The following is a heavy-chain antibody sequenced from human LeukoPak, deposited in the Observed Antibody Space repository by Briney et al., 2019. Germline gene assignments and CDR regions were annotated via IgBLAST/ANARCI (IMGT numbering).Heavy chain of an antibody. D-gene: IGHD5-18*01. CDR3: ASNTDDY. CDR1: GGTFSSYV. Sequence: SVKVSCKASGGTFSSYVISGVQQPPGKGLEWMGRIIPILGIANYAQKFQGRVTITADKSTSTAYMELSSLRSEDTAVYYCASNTDDYWGQGTLVTVSS. CDR2: IIPILGIA. J-gene: IGHJ4*02. V-gene: IGHV1-69*04.